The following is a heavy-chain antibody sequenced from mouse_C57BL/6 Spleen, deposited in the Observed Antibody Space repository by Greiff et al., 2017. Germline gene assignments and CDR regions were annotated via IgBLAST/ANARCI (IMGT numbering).Heavy chain of an antibody. CDR2: ISDGGSYT. J-gene: IGHJ2*02. Sequence: EVQGVESGGGLVKPGGSLKLSCAASGFTFSSYAMSWVRQTPEKRLEWVATISDGGSYTYYPDNVKGRITISRDNAKTNLYLQMSHLKSEDTAMYYCARDAGTVVTTKGDYFDYWGQGTSLTVSS. D-gene: IGHD1-1*01. CDR1: GFTFSSYA. CDR3: ARDAGTVVTTKGDYFDY. V-gene: IGHV5-4*01.